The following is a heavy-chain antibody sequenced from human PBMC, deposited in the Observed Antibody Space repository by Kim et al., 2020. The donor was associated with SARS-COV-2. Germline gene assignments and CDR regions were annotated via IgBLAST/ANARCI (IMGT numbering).Heavy chain of an antibody. Sequence: SETLSLTCTVSGGSVSGRYWSWLRQPPGKGLQWIGYIYSSGTTNYNPSLQSRVSISLDRSKNQFSLDLYSVTAADTAVYYCARHVAMDVWGKGTTVTVS. CDR3: ARHVAMDV. CDR2: IYSSGTT. CDR1: GGSVSGRY. J-gene: IGHJ6*03. V-gene: IGHV4-4*09.